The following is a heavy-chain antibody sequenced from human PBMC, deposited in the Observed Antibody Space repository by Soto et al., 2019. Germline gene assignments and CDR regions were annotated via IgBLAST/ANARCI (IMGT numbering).Heavy chain of an antibody. CDR1: GYTFTSYG. V-gene: IGHV1-18*01. J-gene: IGHJ3*02. CDR2: ISAYNGNT. Sequence: ASVKVSCKASGYTFTSYGISWVRQAPGQGLEWMGWISAYNGNTNYAQKLQGRVTMTTDTSTSTAYMELRSLRSDDTAVYYCARWGSRNFDWLLHRNDAFDIWGQGTMVTVSS. D-gene: IGHD3-9*01. CDR3: ARWGSRNFDWLLHRNDAFDI.